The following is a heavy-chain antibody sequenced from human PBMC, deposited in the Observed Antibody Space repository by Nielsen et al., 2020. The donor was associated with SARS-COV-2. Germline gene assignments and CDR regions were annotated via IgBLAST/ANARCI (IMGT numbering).Heavy chain of an antibody. CDR3: AKVGGDYVRDAFDI. CDR2: ISWNSGSI. Sequence: SLKISCAASGFTFDDYAMHWVRQAPGKGLEWVSGISWNSGSIGYADSVKGRFTISRDNAKNSLYLQMNSLRAEDTALYYCAKVGGDYVRDAFDIGGQGTMVTVSS. V-gene: IGHV3-9*01. CDR1: GFTFDDYA. J-gene: IGHJ3*02. D-gene: IGHD2-21*02.